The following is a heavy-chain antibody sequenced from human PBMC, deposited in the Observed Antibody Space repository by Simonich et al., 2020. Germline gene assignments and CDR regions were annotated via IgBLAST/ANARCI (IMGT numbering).Heavy chain of an antibody. J-gene: IGHJ5*02. CDR2: KGYEENNK. V-gene: IGHV3-33*04. CDR1: GFTFRSSG. D-gene: IGHD6-13*01. Sequence: VQLVESGGGVVQPGGSLRLSCAASGFTFRSSGMHWVRQAPGKGLEWVEVKGYEENNKYDADSVKGRFTIARDNSKTTLYLQMNSLRAEDTAVYYCARAYSSSWYNGFDPWGQGTLVTVSS. CDR3: ARAYSSSWYNGFDP.